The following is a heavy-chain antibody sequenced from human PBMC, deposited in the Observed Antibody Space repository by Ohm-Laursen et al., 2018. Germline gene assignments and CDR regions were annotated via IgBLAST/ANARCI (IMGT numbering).Heavy chain of an antibody. J-gene: IGHJ4*02. V-gene: IGHV3-30*03. CDR2: ISYDGSNK. CDR1: GFTFSSYG. D-gene: IGHD6-19*01. Sequence: SLRLSCAASGFTFSSYGMHWVRQAPGKGLEWVAVISYDGSNKYYADSVKGRFTISRDNSKNTLYLQMNSLRAEDTAVYYCAWIAVASRLYYFDYWGQGTLVTVSS. CDR3: AWIAVASRLYYFDY.